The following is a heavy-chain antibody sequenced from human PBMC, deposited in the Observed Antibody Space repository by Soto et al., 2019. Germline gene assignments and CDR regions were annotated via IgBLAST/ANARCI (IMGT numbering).Heavy chain of an antibody. CDR3: ARAIISTSLLDY. Sequence: QVQLVESGGGVVQPGRSLRLSCAASGFTFSSYGMHWVRQAPGKGLEWVAVIWYDGSNKYYADSVQGRFTISRDNSKNTLYLQMNSLRAEDTAVYYCARAIISTSLLDYWGQGILVTVSS. CDR2: IWYDGSNK. V-gene: IGHV3-33*01. J-gene: IGHJ4*02. CDR1: GFTFSSYG. D-gene: IGHD3-9*01.